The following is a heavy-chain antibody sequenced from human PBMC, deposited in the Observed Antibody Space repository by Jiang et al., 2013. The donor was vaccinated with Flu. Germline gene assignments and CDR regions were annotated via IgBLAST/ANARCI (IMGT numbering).Heavy chain of an antibody. CDR1: GYTFTSYY. V-gene: IGHV1-46*01. D-gene: IGHD3-22*01. Sequence: SVKVSCKASGYTFTSYYMHWVRQAPGQGLEWMGIINPSGGSTSYAQKFQGRVTMTRDTSTSTVYMELSSLRSEDTAVYYCARGGRITMIVVVSHFDYWGQGTLVTVSS. CDR2: INPSGGST. J-gene: IGHJ4*02. CDR3: ARGGRITMIVVVSHFDY.